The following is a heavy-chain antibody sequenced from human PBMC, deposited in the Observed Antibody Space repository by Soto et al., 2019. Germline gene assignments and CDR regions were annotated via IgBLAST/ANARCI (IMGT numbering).Heavy chain of an antibody. CDR2: IKQDGSQK. Sequence: GGSLRLSCAASGFSFSSYLMNWVRQAPGKGLEWVANIKQDGSQKYYVDSVKGRFTISRDNAKNSLYLQMNSLRAEDTAIYYCARSNYDFWSGGSLDIWGQGTMVTRLL. J-gene: IGHJ3*02. CDR3: ARSNYDFWSGGSLDI. CDR1: GFSFSSYL. D-gene: IGHD3-3*01. V-gene: IGHV3-7*03.